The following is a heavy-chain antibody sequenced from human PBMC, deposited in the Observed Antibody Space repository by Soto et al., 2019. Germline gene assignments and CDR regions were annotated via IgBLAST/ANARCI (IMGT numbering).Heavy chain of an antibody. J-gene: IGHJ4*02. CDR2: IYYSGST. CDR1: GGSISSGGYY. D-gene: IGHD2-21*02. Sequence: SETLSLTCTVSGGSISSGGYYWSWIRQHPGKGLEWIGYIYYSGSTYYNPSLKSRVTISVDTSKNQFSLKLSSVTAADTAVYYCARLGDKGTLFDYWGQGTLVTVSS. CDR3: ARLGDKGTLFDY. V-gene: IGHV4-31*03.